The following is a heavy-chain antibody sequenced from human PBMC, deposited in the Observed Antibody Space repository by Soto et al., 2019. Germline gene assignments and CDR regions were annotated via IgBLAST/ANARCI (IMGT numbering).Heavy chain of an antibody. Sequence: QITLKESGPTLVKPTQTLTLTCTFSGFSLSTSGVGVGWIRQPPGKALEWLALIYWDDDKRYSPSLKSRLTITKDTSKNPVVLTMTTMDPVDTATYYCAHRHCLSWGSSWYIIVGATSDWCDRWGQGSLVTVSS. J-gene: IGHJ5*02. D-gene: IGHD1-26*01. CDR1: GFSLSTSGVG. CDR3: AHRHCLSWGSSWYIIVGATSDWCDR. CDR2: IYWDDDK. V-gene: IGHV2-5*02.